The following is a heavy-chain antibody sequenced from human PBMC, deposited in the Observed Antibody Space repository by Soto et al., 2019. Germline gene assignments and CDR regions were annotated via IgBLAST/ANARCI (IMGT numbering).Heavy chain of an antibody. CDR1: GGTFSSYA. CDR2: IIPIFGTA. Sequence: SVKVSCKASGGTFSSYAISWVRQAPGQGLEWMGGIIPIFGTANYAQKFQGRVTITADESTSTAYMELSSLRSEDTAVYYCARGPTEPIAALGGGWFDPWGQGTLVTVSS. CDR3: ARGPTEPIAALGGGWFDP. D-gene: IGHD6-6*01. J-gene: IGHJ5*02. V-gene: IGHV1-69*13.